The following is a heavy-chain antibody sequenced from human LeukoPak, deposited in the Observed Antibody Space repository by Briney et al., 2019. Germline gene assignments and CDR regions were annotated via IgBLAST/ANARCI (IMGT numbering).Heavy chain of an antibody. CDR1: GFTFSSYD. CDR3: PTSGFIRYFDWLLSPGTFDI. J-gene: IGHJ3*02. V-gene: IGHV3-13*01. D-gene: IGHD3-9*01. CDR2: IGTAGDT. Sequence: GGSLRLSCAASGFTFSSYDMHWVRQATGKRLEWVSAIGTAGDTYYPGSVNGRFTISRENAKNSLYLQMNSLRAGDTAVYYCPTSGFIRYFDWLLSPGTFDIWGQGTMVTVSS.